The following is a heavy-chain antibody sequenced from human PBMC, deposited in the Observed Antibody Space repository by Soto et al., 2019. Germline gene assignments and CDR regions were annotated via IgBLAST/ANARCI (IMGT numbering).Heavy chain of an antibody. CDR2: ISWDSGSI. V-gene: IGHV3-9*01. Sequence: GGSLRLSCAASGFTFDDYAMHWVRQAPGKGLEWVSGISWDSGSIGYADSVKGRFTISRDNAKNSLYLQMNSLRAEDTALYYCAKDREYSSGWYALDIWGQGTMVTVSS. CDR3: AKDREYSSGWYALDI. J-gene: IGHJ3*02. CDR1: GFTFDDYA. D-gene: IGHD6-19*01.